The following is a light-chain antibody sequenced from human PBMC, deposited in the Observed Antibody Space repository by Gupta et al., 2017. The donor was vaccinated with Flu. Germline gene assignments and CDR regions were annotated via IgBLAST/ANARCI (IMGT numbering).Light chain of an antibody. CDR3: LHNYSFPLT. CDR1: QGISSY. CDR2: AAS. V-gene: IGKV1-8*01. J-gene: IGKJ4*01. Sequence: AIRMTQSPSSFSASTGDRVTITCLASQGISSYLAWYQQKPGKAPKLLIYAASTRKSGVPSRFSGSGSGTDFTLTISCLQSEDFATYYCLHNYSFPLTFGSGTKVEIK.